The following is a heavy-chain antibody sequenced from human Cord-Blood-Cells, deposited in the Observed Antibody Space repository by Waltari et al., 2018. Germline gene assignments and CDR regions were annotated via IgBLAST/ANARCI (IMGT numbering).Heavy chain of an antibody. V-gene: IGHV4-38-2*01. J-gene: IGHJ4*02. D-gene: IGHD7-27*01. CDR1: GYSNSSGYY. Sequence: QVQLQESGPGVVKPSETLSPTCAVSGYSNSSGYYWGWIRQPPGKGLEWIGSNYHSGSTYYNPSLKSRVTISVDTSKNQFSLKLSSVTAADTAVYYCAANDSLNWGLDYWGQGTLVTVSS. CDR2: NYHSGST. CDR3: AANDSLNWGLDY.